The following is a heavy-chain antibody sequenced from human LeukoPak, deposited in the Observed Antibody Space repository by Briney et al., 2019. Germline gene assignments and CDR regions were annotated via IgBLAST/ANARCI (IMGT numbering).Heavy chain of an antibody. CDR1: GYTFTGYY. D-gene: IGHD4-17*01. J-gene: IGHJ5*02. CDR2: INPNSGGT. CDR3: ARTKRGYDYGDYRFDP. Sequence: ASVKVSCKASGYTFTGYYMHWVRQAPGQGLEWMGWINPNSGGTNYAQKFQGRVTMIRDTSISTAYMELSRLRSDDTAVYYCARTKRGYDYGDYRFDPWGQGTLVTVSS. V-gene: IGHV1-2*02.